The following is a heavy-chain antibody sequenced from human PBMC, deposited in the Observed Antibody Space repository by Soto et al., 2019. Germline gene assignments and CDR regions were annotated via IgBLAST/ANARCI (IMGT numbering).Heavy chain of an antibody. CDR2: INPADSDT. D-gene: IGHD3-22*01. CDR1: GYSFTDHW. CDR3: VRPDSTGYYVY. Sequence: PGASLTISCKGSGYSFTDHWIGWVRQKPGKGVEWTAIINPADSDTRYSPSFQGQVTISADKSISTAYLQWSSLKASDTAMYYCVRPDSTGYYVYWGQGTLVTVSS. J-gene: IGHJ4*02. V-gene: IGHV5-51*01.